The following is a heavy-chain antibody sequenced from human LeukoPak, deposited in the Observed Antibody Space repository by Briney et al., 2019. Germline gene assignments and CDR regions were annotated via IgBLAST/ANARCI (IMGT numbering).Heavy chain of an antibody. CDR2: ISAYNGNT. Sequence: PWASVKVSCKASGYTFTSYGISWVRQAPGQGLEWMGWISAYNGNTNYAQKLQGRVTMTTDTSTSTAYMELRSLRSDDTAVYYCARLRYYDFWSGYSLDAFDIWGQGTMVTVSS. CDR3: ARLRYYDFWSGYSLDAFDI. CDR1: GYTFTSYG. J-gene: IGHJ3*02. V-gene: IGHV1-18*01. D-gene: IGHD3-3*01.